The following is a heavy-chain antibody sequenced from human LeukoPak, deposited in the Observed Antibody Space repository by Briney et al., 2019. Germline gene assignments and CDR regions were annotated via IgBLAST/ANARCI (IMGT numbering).Heavy chain of an antibody. V-gene: IGHV1-69*13. J-gene: IGHJ4*02. CDR1: GGTFSSYA. CDR2: IIPIFGTA. CDR3: ARTSGDIVATMKDDY. Sequence: ASVKVSCKASGGTFSSYAISWVRQAPGQGLEWMGGIIPIFGTANYAQKFQGRVTITADESTSTAYMELSSLRSEDTAVYYCARTSGDIVATMKDDYWGRGTLVTVSS. D-gene: IGHD5-12*01.